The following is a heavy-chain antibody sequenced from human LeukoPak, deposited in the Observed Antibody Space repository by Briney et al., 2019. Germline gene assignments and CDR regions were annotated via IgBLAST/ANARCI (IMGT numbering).Heavy chain of an antibody. D-gene: IGHD6-13*01. CDR1: GFTFSSYW. CDR3: ARGSGSSWYFYFDY. CDR2: IKQDGSEK. J-gene: IGHJ4*02. V-gene: IGHV3-7*03. Sequence: GGSLRLSCAASGFTFSSYWMSWVRQAPGKGLEWVANIKQDGSEKYYVDSVKGRFTISRDNAKNSVYLQMNSLRAEDTALYYCARGSGSSWYFYFDYWGQGTLVTVSS.